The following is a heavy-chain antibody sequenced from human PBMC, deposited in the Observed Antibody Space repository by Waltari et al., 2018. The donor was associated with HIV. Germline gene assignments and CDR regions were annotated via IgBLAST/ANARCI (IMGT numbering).Heavy chain of an antibody. J-gene: IGHJ6*02. CDR3: ARDWDIDTACMDV. CDR2: LFDSGNS. V-gene: IGHV4-39*07. D-gene: IGHD1-26*01. Sequence: QLKLQESGPGQVKPSETLSLICTVPGGSVSRSSYFWGWIRQPPGKGLEWIGSLFDSGNSYYNPSFNSRANISVDTSKNQLSLILTSVTAADTAVYFCARDWDIDTACMDVWGQGTTVTVSS. CDR1: GGSVSRSSYF.